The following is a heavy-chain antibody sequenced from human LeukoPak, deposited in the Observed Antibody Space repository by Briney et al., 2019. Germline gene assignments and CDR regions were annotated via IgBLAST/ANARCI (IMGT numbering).Heavy chain of an antibody. CDR2: IRSKAYGGTT. Sequence: PGGSLRLSCTASGFTFGDYAMSWVRQAPGKGLEWVGFIRSKAYGGTTEYAASVKGRFTISRDDSKSIAYLQMNSLKTEDTAVYYCTRAGYQSPTTVTTHYYYMDVWGKGTTVTVSS. CDR3: TRAGYQSPTTVTTHYYYMDV. CDR1: GFTFGDYA. J-gene: IGHJ6*03. D-gene: IGHD4-17*01. V-gene: IGHV3-49*04.